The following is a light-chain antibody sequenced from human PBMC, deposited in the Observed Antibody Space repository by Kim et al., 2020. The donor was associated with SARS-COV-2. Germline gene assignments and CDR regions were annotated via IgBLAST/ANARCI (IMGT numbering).Light chain of an antibody. V-gene: IGLV1-51*01. CDR2: DND. J-gene: IGLJ3*02. CDR3: ATWDSSLSVGV. CDR1: RSNIGNNP. Sequence: QSVLTQPPSVSEAPGQKVTISCSGSRSNIGNNPVSWYQQFPGTAPKLITYDNDKRPSGIPDRFSSSKSGTSATLGITGLRTGDEADYYCATWDSSLSVGVFGGGTKVTVL.